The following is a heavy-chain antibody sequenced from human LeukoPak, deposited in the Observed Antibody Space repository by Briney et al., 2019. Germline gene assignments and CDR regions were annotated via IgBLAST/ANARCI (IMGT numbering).Heavy chain of an antibody. CDR3: AKGPYGSGSYQLLSYY. Sequence: GGSLRLSCAASGFIFSTYGQSWVRQAPGKGLEWVAGITTVDSRTYYADSVKGRFTISRDNSKNTLYLQMKSLRVDDTAVYYCAKGPYGSGSYQLLSYYWGQGTLVTVSS. D-gene: IGHD3-10*01. CDR2: ITTVDSRT. CDR1: GFIFSTYG. V-gene: IGHV3-23*01. J-gene: IGHJ4*02.